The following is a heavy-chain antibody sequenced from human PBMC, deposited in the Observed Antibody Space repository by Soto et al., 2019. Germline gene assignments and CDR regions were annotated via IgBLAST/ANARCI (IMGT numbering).Heavy chain of an antibody. V-gene: IGHV3-13*01. J-gene: IGHJ6*03. Sequence: GGSLRLSCAASGFTFSSYDMHWVRQATGKGLEWVSAIGTAGATYYPGSVKGRFTISRENAKNSLYLQMNSLRAGDTAVYYCARARNRVVDYYYYMDVWGKGTTVTVSS. CDR2: IGTAGAT. CDR3: ARARNRVVDYYYYMDV. D-gene: IGHD1-1*01. CDR1: GFTFSSYD.